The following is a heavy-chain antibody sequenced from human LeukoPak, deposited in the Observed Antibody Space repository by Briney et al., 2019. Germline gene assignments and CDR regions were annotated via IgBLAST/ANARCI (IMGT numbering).Heavy chain of an antibody. J-gene: IGHJ6*03. D-gene: IGHD2-2*01. V-gene: IGHV1-2*02. CDR1: GYTFTGYY. CDR3: ARDRTDIVVVPAAAYYMDV. Sequence: ASVKVSCKASGYTFTGYYMHWVRQAPGQGLEWMGWINPNSGGTNYAQKFQGRVTMTRDTSISTAYMELSRLRSDDTAVYYCARDRTDIVVVPAAAYYMDVWGKGTTVTVSS. CDR2: INPNSGGT.